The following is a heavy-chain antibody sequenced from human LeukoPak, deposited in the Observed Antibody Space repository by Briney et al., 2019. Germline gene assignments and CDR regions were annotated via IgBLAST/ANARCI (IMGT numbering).Heavy chain of an antibody. CDR2: IYYSGST. Sequence: SETLSLTCTVSGGSISSSSYYWGWIRQPPGKGLDWIGSIYYSGSTYYNPSLKSRVTISVDTSKNQFSLKLSSVTAADTAVYYCASPLGYYDFWSGRPHDAFDIWGQGTMVTVSS. D-gene: IGHD3-3*01. V-gene: IGHV4-39*07. CDR1: GGSISSSSYY. CDR3: ASPLGYYDFWSGRPHDAFDI. J-gene: IGHJ3*02.